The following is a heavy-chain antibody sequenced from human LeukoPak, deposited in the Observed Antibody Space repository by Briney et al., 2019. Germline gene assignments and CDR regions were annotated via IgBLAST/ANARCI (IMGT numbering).Heavy chain of an antibody. Sequence: VSVKVSCKASGYTFIGYYLHWVRQAPGQGLEWMGWINPHNGDTNYAQKFQGRVTMTRDTSITTAYMELSGLKSDDTAVYCCATVRDIVVGGGPYYFDYWGQGTLVTVSS. CDR3: ATVRDIVVGGGPYYFDY. CDR1: GYTFIGYY. V-gene: IGHV1-2*02. J-gene: IGHJ4*02. D-gene: IGHD2-15*01. CDR2: INPHNGDT.